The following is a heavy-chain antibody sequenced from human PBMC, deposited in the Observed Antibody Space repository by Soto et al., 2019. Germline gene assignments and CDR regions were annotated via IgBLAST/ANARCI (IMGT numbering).Heavy chain of an antibody. J-gene: IGHJ4*02. D-gene: IGHD3-22*01. Sequence: SGPTLVNHTHPLTLTSTFSGFSISTSGVGVGWIRQPPGEALEWLALIYWDDDKRYRPSLKSRLTSTKDTSKNQVVLTMTNMDPVDTATYYCVCSYDSSGYRDYWGQGTLVTVSS. V-gene: IGHV2-5*02. CDR2: IYWDDDK. CDR3: VCSYDSSGYRDY. CDR1: GFSISTSGVG.